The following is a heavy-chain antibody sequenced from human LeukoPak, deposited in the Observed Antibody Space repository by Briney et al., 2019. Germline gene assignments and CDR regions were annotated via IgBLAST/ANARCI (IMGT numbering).Heavy chain of an antibody. CDR2: ISAYNGNT. J-gene: IGHJ6*02. V-gene: IGHV1-18*01. D-gene: IGHD3-3*01. CDR1: GYTFTSYG. Sequence: ASVKVSCKASGYTFTSYGISWVRQAAGHGLEWMGWISAYNGNTNYAQKLQGRVTMTTDTPTSTAYMELRSLRSDDTVVYYCAREVVDDFWSGPNTYYYYYGMDVWGQGTTVTVSS. CDR3: AREVVDDFWSGPNTYYYYYGMDV.